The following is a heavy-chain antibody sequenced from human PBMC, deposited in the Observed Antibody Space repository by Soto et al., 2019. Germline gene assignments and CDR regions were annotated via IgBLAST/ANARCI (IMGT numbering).Heavy chain of an antibody. CDR1: GYNFCRYW. J-gene: IGHJ6*02. D-gene: IGHD3-9*01. V-gene: IGHV5-51*01. CDR2: IYSGESDT. Sequence: GESLKISCKGSGYNFCRYWIAWVRPMPGEGLEWMRIIYSGESDTIYSPSFQGQVTISVDKSLSTAYLQWVSLKASDTAMYYCARHRQNIWPTDNVIDVWGQGTTVTVSS. CDR3: ARHRQNIWPTDNVIDV.